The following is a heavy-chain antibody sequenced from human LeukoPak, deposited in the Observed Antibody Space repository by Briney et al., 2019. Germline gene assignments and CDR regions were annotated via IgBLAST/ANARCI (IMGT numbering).Heavy chain of an antibody. V-gene: IGHV1-2*02. Sequence: ASVKVSCKASGYTFTGYYMHWVRQAPGQGLEWMGWINPNSGGTNYAQKFQGGVTMTRDTSISTAYMELSRLRSDDTAVYYCARIRRGVSGFDYWGQGTLVTVSS. CDR2: INPNSGGT. D-gene: IGHD2-8*01. CDR3: ARIRRGVSGFDY. J-gene: IGHJ4*02. CDR1: GYTFTGYY.